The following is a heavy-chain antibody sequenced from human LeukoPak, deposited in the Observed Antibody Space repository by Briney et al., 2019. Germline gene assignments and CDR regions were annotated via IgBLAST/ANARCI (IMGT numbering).Heavy chain of an antibody. Sequence: PGGSLRLSCAASGFTFSNAWMSWVRQAPGKGLEWVGRIKSKTDGGTTDYAAPVKGRFTISRDDSKNTLYLQVNSLKTEDTAVYYCTTGVMSYLMVYAVRDIDYWGQGTLVTVSS. D-gene: IGHD2-8*01. CDR2: IKSKTDGGTT. CDR3: TTGVMSYLMVYAVRDIDY. J-gene: IGHJ4*02. V-gene: IGHV3-15*01. CDR1: GFTFSNAW.